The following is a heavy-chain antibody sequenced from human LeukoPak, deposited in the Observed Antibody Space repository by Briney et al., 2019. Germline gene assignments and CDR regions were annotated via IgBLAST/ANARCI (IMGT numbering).Heavy chain of an antibody. CDR1: GVTISSND. CDR2: IHGNGDT. D-gene: IGHD4-11*01. J-gene: IGHJ4*02. CDR3: AGYDHSNYLAY. Sequence: PSETLSLTCTVSGVTISSNDWSWLRQPPGKGLEWNVLERIGYIHGNGDTNYNPSLNRRVTMSLDSSRRHLSLNLSSLTAADTAVYFCAGYDHSNYLAYWGQGSLVSASS. V-gene: IGHV4-59*13.